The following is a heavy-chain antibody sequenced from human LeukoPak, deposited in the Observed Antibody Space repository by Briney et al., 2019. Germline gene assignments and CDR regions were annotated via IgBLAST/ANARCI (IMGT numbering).Heavy chain of an antibody. CDR3: ARDSGNYLDAFDI. J-gene: IGHJ3*02. CDR1: GFTFSTYN. V-gene: IGHV3-21*01. D-gene: IGHD1-7*01. Sequence: GGSLRLSCAASGFTFSTYNMNWVRQAPGKGLEWVSSITSGDTYIYYADSVKGRFTISRDNAKNSLYLQMNSLRADDTAVYYCARDSGNYLDAFDIWGQGTMVTVSS. CDR2: ITSGDTYI.